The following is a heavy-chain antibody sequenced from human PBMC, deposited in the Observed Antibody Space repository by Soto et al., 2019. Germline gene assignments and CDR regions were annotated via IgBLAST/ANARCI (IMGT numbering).Heavy chain of an antibody. CDR1: GGSVSSGSYY. D-gene: IGHD3-3*01. CDR2: MSYSGTT. J-gene: IGHJ4*02. V-gene: IGHV4-61*01. CDR3: ARAVNFDFWSDSQSGYYLDY. Sequence: XATLSLTCTVSGGSVSSGSYYWSWIRQPPGKGLEWIAYMSYSGTTNYNPSLKSRVTISVDTSKNQFSLRLSSVTAADAAVYYCARAVNFDFWSDSQSGYYLDYWGQGTLVTVS.